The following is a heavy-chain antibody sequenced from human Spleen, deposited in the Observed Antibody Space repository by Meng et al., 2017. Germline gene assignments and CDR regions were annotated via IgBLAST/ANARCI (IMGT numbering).Heavy chain of an antibody. Sequence: QGQLVQCGAEVKKPGASVKVSCEASGYTLSSDGFSWVRQAPGQGLEWLGWINTYNGKTDYAQKFQGRITMTTDTFTSTAYMELRNLRSDDTAAYYCATRGNPYLNCWGQGTLVTVSS. CDR2: INTYNGKT. CDR1: GYTLSSDG. V-gene: IGHV1-18*01. CDR3: ATRGNPYLNC. J-gene: IGHJ4*02.